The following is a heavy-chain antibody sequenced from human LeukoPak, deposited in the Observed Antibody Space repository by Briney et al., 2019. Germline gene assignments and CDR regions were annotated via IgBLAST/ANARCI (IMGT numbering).Heavy chain of an antibody. CDR2: INPNSGGT. Sequence: GASVKVSCKASGYTFTGYYMHWVRQAPGQGLEWMGWINPNSGGTNYAQKFQGRVTMTRDTSISTAYMELSRLRSDDTAVYYCARDRYGSGNEDILDYWGQGTLVTVSS. CDR3: ARDRYGSGNEDILDY. CDR1: GYTFTGYY. J-gene: IGHJ4*02. V-gene: IGHV1-2*02. D-gene: IGHD3-10*01.